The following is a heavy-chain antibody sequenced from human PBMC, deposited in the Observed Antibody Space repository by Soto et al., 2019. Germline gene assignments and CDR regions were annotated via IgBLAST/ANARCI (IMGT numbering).Heavy chain of an antibody. J-gene: IGHJ6*02. CDR2: INHSGGT. Sequence: SETLSLTCAVYGGSFSAYYWSWIRQPPGKGLEWIGEINHSGGTSYNPSLKNRATLSIDTSQNQFSLQLTSVTAADTAVYYCARAPPGPAPRWGVWGHGTTVTVSS. CDR3: ARAPPGPAPRWGV. D-gene: IGHD3-16*01. CDR1: GGSFSAYY. V-gene: IGHV4-34*01.